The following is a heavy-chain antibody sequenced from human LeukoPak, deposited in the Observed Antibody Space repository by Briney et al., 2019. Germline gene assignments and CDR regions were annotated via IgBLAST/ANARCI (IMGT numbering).Heavy chain of an antibody. CDR2: IYSGGST. Sequence: GGSLRLSCAASGFTVSSNYMSWVRQAPGKGLEWVSVIYSGGSTYYADSVKGRFTISRDNAKNTLYLQMNSLRAEDTAVYYCARDLHSGSYYYYYGMDVWGQGTTVTVSS. CDR1: GFTVSSNY. V-gene: IGHV3-53*01. D-gene: IGHD1-26*01. CDR3: ARDLHSGSYYYYYGMDV. J-gene: IGHJ6*02.